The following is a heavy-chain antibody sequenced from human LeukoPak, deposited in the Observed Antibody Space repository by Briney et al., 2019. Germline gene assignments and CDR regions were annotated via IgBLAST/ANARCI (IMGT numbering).Heavy chain of an antibody. D-gene: IGHD3-10*01. J-gene: IGHJ4*02. CDR3: AKDLYNYYGSGSSFNF. CDR2: IGYDGGNK. CDR1: GFTFSSYA. Sequence: GGSLRLSCAASGFTFSSYAMSWVRQAPGKGLEWAAFIGYDGGNKYYADSVKGRFTISRDNSKNTLYLQMNSLRAEDTAVYYCAKDLYNYYGSGSSFNFWGQGTLVTVSS. V-gene: IGHV3-30*02.